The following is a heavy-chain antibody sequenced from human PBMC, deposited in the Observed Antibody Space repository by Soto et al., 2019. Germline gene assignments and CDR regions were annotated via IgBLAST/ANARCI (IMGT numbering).Heavy chain of an antibody. CDR2: IDPSDSYT. V-gene: IGHV5-10-1*01. J-gene: IGHJ6*02. CDR3: ARGDCGGDCYYYYYGMDV. CDR1: GYSFTSYW. D-gene: IGHD2-21*02. Sequence: LGESLKISCKGSGYSFTSYWISWVRQMPGKGLEWMGRIDPSDSYTNYSPSFQGHVTISADKSISTAYLQWSSLKASDTAMYYCARGDCGGDCYYYYYGMDVWGQGTTVTVSS.